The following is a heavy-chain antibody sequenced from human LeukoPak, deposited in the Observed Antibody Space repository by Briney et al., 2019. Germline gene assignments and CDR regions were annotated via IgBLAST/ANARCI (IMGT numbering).Heavy chain of an antibody. Sequence: ASVKVSCKASVYTLSSYYMHCVRQAPGQGLEWMGIIYPSGGSTNYAQKFQGRVTMTSDTSTSTVYMELSSLRSEDTAVYYCARSPPRDSDAFDIWGQGTMVTVSS. D-gene: IGHD2-15*01. CDR2: IYPSGGST. CDR3: ARSPPRDSDAFDI. CDR1: VYTLSSYY. J-gene: IGHJ3*02. V-gene: IGHV1-46*01.